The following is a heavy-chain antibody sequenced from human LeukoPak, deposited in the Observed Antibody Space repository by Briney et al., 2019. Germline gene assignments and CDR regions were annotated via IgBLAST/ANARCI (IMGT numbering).Heavy chain of an antibody. CDR1: GFTFSSYW. D-gene: IGHD2/OR15-2a*01. CDR3: VLGLPGSYFDI. Sequence: PGGSLRLSCAASGFTFSSYWVSWVRQAPGKGLEWVANIKQDGSEKYYVDSVKGRFTISRDNAKNSLYLQMNSLRAEETAVYYCVLGLPGSYFDIWGQGTMVTVSS. CDR2: IKQDGSEK. J-gene: IGHJ3*02. V-gene: IGHV3-7*01.